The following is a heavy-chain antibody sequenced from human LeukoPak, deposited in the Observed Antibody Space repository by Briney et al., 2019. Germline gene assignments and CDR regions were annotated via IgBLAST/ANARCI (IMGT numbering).Heavy chain of an antibody. D-gene: IGHD4-17*01. V-gene: IGHV3-74*01. CDR3: ARDLRDMYGDYGYYYYYMDV. J-gene: IGHJ6*03. Sequence: PGGSLRLSCVGSGFTFSNYWMHWVRQAPGKGLVWVSRITNDGFSTNYADSVKGRFTISRDNAKNTLYLQMNSLRAEDTAVYYCARDLRDMYGDYGYYYYYMDVWGKGTTVTVSS. CDR2: ITNDGFST. CDR1: GFTFSNYW.